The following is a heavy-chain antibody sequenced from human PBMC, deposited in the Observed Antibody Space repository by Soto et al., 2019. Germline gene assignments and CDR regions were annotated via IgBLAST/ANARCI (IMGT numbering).Heavy chain of an antibody. CDR1: GFTFSSYG. V-gene: IGHV3-33*01. J-gene: IGHJ6*02. CDR3: VRASGYNGYDYVYYYGMDV. CDR2: TWYDGGNK. Sequence: QVQLVESGGGVVQPGGSLRLSCAVSGFTFSSYGMHWVRQAPGKGLAWVALTWYDGGNKYYADSVKGRFSISRDNSKNMLYLQMNSLRYEDTAVYYCVRASGYNGYDYVYYYGMDVWGQGTRVTVSS. D-gene: IGHD5-12*01.